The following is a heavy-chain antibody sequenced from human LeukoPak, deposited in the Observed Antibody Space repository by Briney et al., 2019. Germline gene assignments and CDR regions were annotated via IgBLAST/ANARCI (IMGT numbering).Heavy chain of an antibody. D-gene: IGHD3-10*01. J-gene: IGHJ4*02. V-gene: IGHV4-34*01. CDR1: GGSFSGYY. CDR2: INHSGST. CDR3: ARGVSGITMVRGVTQPPYYFDY. Sequence: PSETLSLTCAVYGGSFSGYYWSWIRQPPGKGLEWIGEINHSGSTNYNPSLKSRVTISVDTSKNQFSLKLSSVTAADTAGYYCARGVSGITMVRGVTQPPYYFDYWGQGTLVTVSS.